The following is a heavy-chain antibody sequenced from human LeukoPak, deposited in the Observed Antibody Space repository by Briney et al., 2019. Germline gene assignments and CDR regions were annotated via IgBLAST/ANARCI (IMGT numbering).Heavy chain of an antibody. V-gene: IGHV1-2*02. CDR1: VYTFTGYF. Sequence: ASVKVSCKASVYTFTGYFMHWVRQAPGQGLEWMGWINPNSGGPNYAQKFQGRVTMTRDTSISTAYMDLSGLRSDDTAVYYCARSRGYCTNGVCYREFDYWGQGTLVIVSS. J-gene: IGHJ4*02. D-gene: IGHD2-8*01. CDR2: INPNSGGP. CDR3: ARSRGYCTNGVCYREFDY.